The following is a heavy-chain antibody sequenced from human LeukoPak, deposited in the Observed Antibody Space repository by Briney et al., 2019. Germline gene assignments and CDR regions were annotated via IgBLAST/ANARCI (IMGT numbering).Heavy chain of an antibody. CDR3: ARHEYSGSYYGLSWFDP. CDR1: GGSISSSGYY. V-gene: IGHV4-39*01. CDR2: IYYSGST. J-gene: IGHJ5*02. Sequence: SETLSLTCTVSGGSISSSGYYWGWICQPPGKGLEWIASIYYSGSTYYNPSLKSRVTISVDTSKNQLSLKLSSLTAADTAAYYCARHEYSGSYYGLSWFDPWGQGTLVTVSS. D-gene: IGHD1-26*01.